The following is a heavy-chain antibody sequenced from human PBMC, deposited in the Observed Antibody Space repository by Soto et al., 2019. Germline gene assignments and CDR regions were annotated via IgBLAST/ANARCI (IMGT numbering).Heavy chain of an antibody. D-gene: IGHD5-12*01. CDR1: GGSISSGGYY. CDR3: ARERSGYAFFDY. V-gene: IGHV4-31*03. J-gene: IGHJ4*02. Sequence: QVQLQESGPGLVKPSQTLSLTCTVSGGSISSGGYYWSWIRQHPGKGLEWIGYIYYSGSTYYNPSLESRVTISVDTSKNQFSLKLSSVTAADTAVYYCARERSGYAFFDYWGQGTLVTVSS. CDR2: IYYSGST.